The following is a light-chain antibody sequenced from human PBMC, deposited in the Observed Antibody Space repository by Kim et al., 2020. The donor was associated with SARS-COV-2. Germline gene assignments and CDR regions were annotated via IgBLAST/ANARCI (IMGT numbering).Light chain of an antibody. V-gene: IGLV3-21*02. J-gene: IGLJ2*01. CDR2: DDT. CDR1: NLGSKS. CDR3: QVWDTISDHVV. Sequence: SYELTQPPSVSLAPRETARIPCGGNNLGSKSVHWYHQKPGQAPVLVVYDDTNRPSGIPERFSGSNSGNTATLTITRVEAGDEADYYCQVWDTISDHVVFGGGTQLTVL.